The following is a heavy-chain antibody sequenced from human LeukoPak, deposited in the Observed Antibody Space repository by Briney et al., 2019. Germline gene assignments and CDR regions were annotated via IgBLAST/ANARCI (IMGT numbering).Heavy chain of an antibody. J-gene: IGHJ5*02. CDR3: SIAVAGTFWFDP. Sequence: ASVKVSCKASGYTFTSYGISWVRQAPGQGLEWMGWISAYNGNTNYAQKLQGRVTVTTDTSTSTAYMELRSLRSDDTAVYYCSIAVAGTFWFDPWGQGTLVTVSS. CDR2: ISAYNGNT. V-gene: IGHV1-18*01. D-gene: IGHD6-19*01. CDR1: GYTFTSYG.